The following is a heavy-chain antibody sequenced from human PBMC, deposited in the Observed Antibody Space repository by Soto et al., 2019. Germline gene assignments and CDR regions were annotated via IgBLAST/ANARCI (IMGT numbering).Heavy chain of an antibody. Sequence: EVQLVESGGDLVQPGGSLRLSCAASGFTFRSYWIHWVRQVPGKGLLWVSRINPDGSSTNYADSVKGRFTISRDNAKNTVYLQMDSLRADDTSVYYCTRPPIHLWFRFDFWGQGTLVTVSS. V-gene: IGHV3-74*01. CDR2: INPDGSST. J-gene: IGHJ4*02. D-gene: IGHD3-10*01. CDR3: TRPPIHLWFRFDF. CDR1: GFTFRSYW.